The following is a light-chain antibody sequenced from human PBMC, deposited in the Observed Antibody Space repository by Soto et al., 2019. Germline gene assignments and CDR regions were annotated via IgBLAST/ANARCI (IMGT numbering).Light chain of an antibody. CDR1: SSDVGSYDF. V-gene: IGLV2-14*01. CDR2: EVS. J-gene: IGLJ1*01. Sequence: QSALTQPASVSGSPGQSITMSCTGTSSDVGSYDFVSWYQQHPGKAPKLLIYEVSNRPSGVSARFSGSKSDNTASLTISGLQGADEADYFCSSYSSSTVRYVFGSGTKLTVL. CDR3: SSYSSSTVRYV.